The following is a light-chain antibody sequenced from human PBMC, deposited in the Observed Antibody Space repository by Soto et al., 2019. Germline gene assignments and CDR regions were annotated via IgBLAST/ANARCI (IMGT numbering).Light chain of an antibody. Sequence: QSLLTQPASVSGSPGQSITISCTGTSNDIGSYNYVSWYQQHPDKAPKVMIYDVGNRPSGVSNRFSGPKSGDTASLTISGLQAEDEADYYCSSYTSSTTYVFGTGTKVTVL. J-gene: IGLJ1*01. CDR2: DVG. V-gene: IGLV2-14*01. CDR1: SNDIGSYNY. CDR3: SSYTSSTTYV.